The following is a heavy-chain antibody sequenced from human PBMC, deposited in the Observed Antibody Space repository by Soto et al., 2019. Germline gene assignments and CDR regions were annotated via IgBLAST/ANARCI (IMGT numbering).Heavy chain of an antibody. V-gene: IGHV4-39*01. Sequence: SETLSLTCTVSGGSISSSSYYWGWIRQPPGKGLEWIGSIYYSGSTYYNPSLKSRVTISVDTSKNQFSLKLSSVTAADTAVYYCARRAVVPAARKSYYYYYYMDVWGKGTTVTVSS. J-gene: IGHJ6*03. CDR3: ARRAVVPAARKSYYYYYYMDV. CDR1: GGSISSSSYY. D-gene: IGHD2-2*01. CDR2: IYYSGST.